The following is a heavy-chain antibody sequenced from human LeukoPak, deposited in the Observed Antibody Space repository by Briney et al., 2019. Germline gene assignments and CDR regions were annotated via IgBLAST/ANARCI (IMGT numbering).Heavy chain of an antibody. D-gene: IGHD3-16*02. V-gene: IGHV4-4*02. CDR1: GGSITQTYY. CDR3: AREGGSYRPLDY. J-gene: IGHJ4*02. Sequence: PSETLSLTCDVSGGSITQTYYWTWVRPPPGKGLERIGEVNLQGGTNSNPSLLRRVAVSVDTSANHVSLHMTSVTAADTAVYYWAREGGSYRPLDYSGQGTLVTVSS. CDR2: VNLQGGT.